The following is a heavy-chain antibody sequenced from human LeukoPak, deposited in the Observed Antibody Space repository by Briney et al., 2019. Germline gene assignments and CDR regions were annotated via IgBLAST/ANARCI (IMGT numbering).Heavy chain of an antibody. J-gene: IGHJ4*02. V-gene: IGHV3-21*01. CDR2: ISSSGSYI. D-gene: IGHD6-6*01. CDR3: SRSSEYSTSSGQNL. CDR1: GFTFSSYG. Sequence: GGSLRLSCAASGFTFSSYGMRWVRQAPGKGLECVASISSSGSYIYHADSVKGRFTISRDNAKNSLYLQMNSLRVEDTAVYYCSRSSEYSTSSGQNLWGQGTLVTVSS.